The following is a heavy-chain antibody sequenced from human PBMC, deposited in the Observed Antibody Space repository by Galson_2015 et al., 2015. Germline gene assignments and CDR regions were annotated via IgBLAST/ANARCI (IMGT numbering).Heavy chain of an antibody. J-gene: IGHJ4*02. CDR2: IKQDGSEK. CDR3: ARDHYCSGGRCYLESLDY. Sequence: SLRLSCAASGFPFSSYWMSWVRQAPGKGLEWVANIKQDGSEKYYVDSVKGRFTISRDNAKNSLYLQMNSLRAEDTAVYYCARDHYCSGGRCYLESLDYWGQGTLVTVSS. D-gene: IGHD2-15*01. CDR1: GFPFSSYW. V-gene: IGHV3-7*01.